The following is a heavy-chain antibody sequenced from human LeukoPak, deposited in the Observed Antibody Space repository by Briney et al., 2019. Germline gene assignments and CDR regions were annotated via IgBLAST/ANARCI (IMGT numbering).Heavy chain of an antibody. CDR2: IYYTGST. D-gene: IGHD5-24*01. V-gene: IGHV4-59*08. CDR1: GCSFSSYY. CDR3: ARLNDVYNFKELEY. Sequence: PSETLSLTCTVSGCSFSSYYWSWVRQPPGKGLEWIGYIYYTGSTNYNPSLTSRVTISLETTKNHFSLKLSAVTAADTAVYYCARLNDVYNFKELEYWGQGTMVTVSS. J-gene: IGHJ4*02.